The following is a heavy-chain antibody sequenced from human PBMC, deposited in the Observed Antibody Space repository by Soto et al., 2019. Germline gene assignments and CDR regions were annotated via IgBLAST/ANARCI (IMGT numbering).Heavy chain of an antibody. V-gene: IGHV4-59*08. Sequence: SETLSLTCTVSGGSISSYYWSWIREPPGKGLEWIGYIYYSGSTNYNPSLKSRVTISVDTSKNQFSLKLSSVTAADTAVYYCARLGGTAFDIWGNGTMVTVSS. CDR3: ARLGGTAFDI. CDR2: IYYSGST. J-gene: IGHJ3*02. D-gene: IGHD3-16*01. CDR1: GGSISSYY.